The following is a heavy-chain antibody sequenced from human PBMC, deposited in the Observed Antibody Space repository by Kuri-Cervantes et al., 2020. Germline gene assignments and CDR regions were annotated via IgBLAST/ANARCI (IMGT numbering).Heavy chain of an antibody. CDR3: ARCADCSGGRCYADNYYCYYIDV. J-gene: IGHJ6*03. CDR1: GYTFTSYY. V-gene: IGHV1-46*01. CDR2: INPSDGST. Sequence: ASVKVSCKASGYTFTSYYMHWVRQAPGRGLEWMGIINPSDGSTTYAQKFQGRVTMTRDTFTSTVYMELSRLRSEDTAVYYGARCADCSGGRCYADNYYCYYIDVWGKGTTVTVSS. D-gene: IGHD2-15*01.